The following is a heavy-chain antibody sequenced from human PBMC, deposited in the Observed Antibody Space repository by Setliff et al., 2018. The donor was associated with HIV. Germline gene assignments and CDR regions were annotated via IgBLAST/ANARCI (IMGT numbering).Heavy chain of an antibody. D-gene: IGHD5-12*01. J-gene: IGHJ4*02. CDR3: VKGRSGYYHW. CDR1: GFTFSGYG. V-gene: IGHV3-30*02. CDR2: IEADGRKT. Sequence: PGGSLRLSCAAPGFTFSGYGMHWVRQTPDKGLEWVAFIEADGRKTYYADFVKDRFTISRDNSKNTQYLQMSGLRPEDTALYYCVKGRSGYYHWWGQGSLVTVSS.